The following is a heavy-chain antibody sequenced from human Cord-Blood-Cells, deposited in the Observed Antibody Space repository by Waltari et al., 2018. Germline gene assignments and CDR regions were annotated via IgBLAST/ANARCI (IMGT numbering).Heavy chain of an antibody. D-gene: IGHD4-17*01. V-gene: IGHV2-70*01. Sequence: QVTLRESGPALVKPTQTLTLTCTFSGFSLSTSGMCVSWIRQPPGKALEWLTLIDWDDDKYYSTSLKTRLTISKDTSKNQVVLTMTNMDPVDTATYYCARNYGGNSYFDYWGQGTLVTVSS. CDR3: ARNYGGNSYFDY. CDR2: IDWDDDK. J-gene: IGHJ4*02. CDR1: GFSLSTSGMC.